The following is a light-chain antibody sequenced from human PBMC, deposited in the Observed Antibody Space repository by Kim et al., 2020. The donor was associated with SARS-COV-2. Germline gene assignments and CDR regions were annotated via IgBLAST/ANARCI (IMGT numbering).Light chain of an antibody. Sequence: QSVLNQPPSASGTPGQRVTISCSGSSSNIEKNFVYWYQQVPGTAPKVLIYRTNERPSGVPDRFSGSKSGTSASLAISGLRPGDEADYYCAALDDSLSGRVFGGGTQLTVL. J-gene: IGLJ3*02. V-gene: IGLV1-47*01. CDR2: RTN. CDR1: SSNIEKNF. CDR3: AALDDSLSGRV.